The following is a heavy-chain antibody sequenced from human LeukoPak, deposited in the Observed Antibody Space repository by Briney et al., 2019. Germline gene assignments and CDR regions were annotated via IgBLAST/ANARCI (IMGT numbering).Heavy chain of an antibody. J-gene: IGHJ6*02. Sequence: GGSLRLSCAASGFSFSNYAMSWVRQAPGEGLEWVSTISYTGSDTYYADSVEGRFTISRDNSMNTPYLQMTSLRAEDTAIYYCAKVPYSDYGSGRPPFMDVWGQGTTVAVSS. D-gene: IGHD3-10*01. CDR2: ISYTGSDT. V-gene: IGHV3-23*01. CDR3: AKVPYSDYGSGRPPFMDV. CDR1: GFSFSNYA.